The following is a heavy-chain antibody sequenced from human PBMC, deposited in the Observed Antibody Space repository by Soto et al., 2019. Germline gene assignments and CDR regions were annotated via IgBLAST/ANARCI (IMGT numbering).Heavy chain of an antibody. CDR2: ISGGGGST. Sequence: GGSLILSCAASGVSFSIYAMNWVRQAPGKGLEWVSGISGGGGSTYYADSVKGRFTISRDNSKNTLYLQMNSLRVEDTAVYYCAIDPSSYDSSDQFASWGQGTLDTVSS. J-gene: IGHJ4*02. V-gene: IGHV3-23*01. CDR1: GVSFSIYA. CDR3: AIDPSSYDSSDQFAS. D-gene: IGHD3-22*01.